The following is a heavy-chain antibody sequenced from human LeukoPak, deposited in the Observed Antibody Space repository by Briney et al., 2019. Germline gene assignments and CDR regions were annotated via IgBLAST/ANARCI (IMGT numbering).Heavy chain of an antibody. Sequence: PGRSLRLSCATSGFTFSMSAMHWVRLAPGKGLDWVAVISFDGGNKFYADSVKGRFSISRDNSKNSLYLQMNSLGVDDTAVYLCARGRAGTAAAGFDYWGQGTLVTVSS. CDR2: ISFDGGNK. CDR1: GFTFSMSA. CDR3: ARGRAGTAAAGFDY. V-gene: IGHV3-30-3*01. J-gene: IGHJ4*02. D-gene: IGHD6-13*01.